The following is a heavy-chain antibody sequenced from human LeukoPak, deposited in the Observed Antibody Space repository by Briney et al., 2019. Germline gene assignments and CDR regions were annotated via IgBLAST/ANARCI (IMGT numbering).Heavy chain of an antibody. J-gene: IGHJ4*02. CDR3: ARLWSPMVEIDY. CDR1: GGSISTYY. Sequence: SETLSLTCSVSGGSISTYYWSWIRQPPGEGLEWIGYISYSGSTKYNPSLKSRVTISVDTSKNQFSLKVRSVTAADTAVYYCARLWSPMVEIDYWGQGTLVTVSS. V-gene: IGHV4-59*08. D-gene: IGHD2-15*01. CDR2: ISYSGST.